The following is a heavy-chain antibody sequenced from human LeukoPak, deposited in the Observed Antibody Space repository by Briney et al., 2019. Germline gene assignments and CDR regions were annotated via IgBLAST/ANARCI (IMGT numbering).Heavy chain of an antibody. Sequence: SETLSLTCAVYGGSFSGYYWSWIRQPPGKGLEWIGEINHSGSTNYNPSLKSRVTISVDTSENQFSLKLSSVTAADTAVYYCAISYYYDSSGYYYYFDYWGQGTLVTVSS. CDR1: GGSFSGYY. D-gene: IGHD3-22*01. CDR3: AISYYYDSSGYYYYFDY. CDR2: INHSGST. J-gene: IGHJ4*02. V-gene: IGHV4-34*01.